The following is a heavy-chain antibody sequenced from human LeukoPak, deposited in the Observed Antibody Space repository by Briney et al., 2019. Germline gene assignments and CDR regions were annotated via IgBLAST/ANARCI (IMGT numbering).Heavy chain of an antibody. CDR3: ARGEWLRYNWNPNYYYMDV. D-gene: IGHD1-20*01. CDR1: GYTFTGYY. Sequence: ASVKVSCKASGYTFTGYYMHWVRQAPGQGLEWMGGIIPIFGTANYAQKFQGRVTITTDESTSTAYMELSSLRSEDTAVYYCARGEWLRYNWNPNYYYMDVWGKGTTVTVSS. CDR2: IIPIFGTA. V-gene: IGHV1-69*05. J-gene: IGHJ6*03.